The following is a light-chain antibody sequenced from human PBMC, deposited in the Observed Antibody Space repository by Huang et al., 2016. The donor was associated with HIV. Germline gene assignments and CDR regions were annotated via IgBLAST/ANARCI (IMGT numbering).Light chain of an antibody. CDR3: QQRSDWLT. CDR2: DAS. Sequence: EIVLTQSPATLSLSPGERATLSCRASQSVTNYLAWYQQKPGQAPRLLIYDASTRATGIPAMFSGSGSRTDFTLTISSLEPEDFAVYYCQQRSDWLTFGGGTKVEIK. J-gene: IGKJ4*01. V-gene: IGKV3-11*01. CDR1: QSVTNY.